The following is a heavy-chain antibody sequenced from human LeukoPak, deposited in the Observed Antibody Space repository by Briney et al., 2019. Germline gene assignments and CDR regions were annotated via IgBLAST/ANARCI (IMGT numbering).Heavy chain of an antibody. D-gene: IGHD3-22*01. CDR2: IRSKAYGGTT. CDR3: TRDSYYDSSGYYVDY. CDR1: GFTFGDYA. Sequence: GGSLRLSCTASGFTFGDYAMSWFRQAPGKGLEWVAFIRSKAYGGTTEYAASVKGRFTISRDDSKSIAYLQMNSLKTEDTAVYYCTRDSYYDSSGYYVDYWGQGTLVTVSS. J-gene: IGHJ4*02. V-gene: IGHV3-49*03.